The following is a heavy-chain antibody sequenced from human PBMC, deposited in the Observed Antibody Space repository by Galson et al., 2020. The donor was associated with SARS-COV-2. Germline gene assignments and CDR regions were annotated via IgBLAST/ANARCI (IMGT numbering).Heavy chain of an antibody. J-gene: IGHJ4*02. V-gene: IGHV4-59*11. Sequence: SETLSLTCTVSGGSISSHYWSWIRQPPGKGLEWIGYIYYSGSTNYNPSLKSRVTISVDRSKNQFSLKLSSVTAADTAVYYCARGKDYGGNSDYFDYWGQGTLVTVSS. CDR2: IYYSGST. CDR1: GGSISSHY. D-gene: IGHD4-17*01. CDR3: ARGKDYGGNSDYFDY.